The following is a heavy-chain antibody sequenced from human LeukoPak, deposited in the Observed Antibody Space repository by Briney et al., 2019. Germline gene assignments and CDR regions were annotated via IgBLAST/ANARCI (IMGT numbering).Heavy chain of an antibody. CDR1: GFTFNDYA. J-gene: IGHJ4*02. V-gene: IGHV3-9*01. CDR3: AKSVYGSRSRDINY. D-gene: IGHD3-10*01. Sequence: GGSLRLSCAASGFTFNDYAMHWVRQAPGKGLEWVSGISWNSGNIGYADSVKGRFTISRDNAKNSLYLQMNSLRAEDTALYYCAKSVYGSRSRDINYWGQGTLVTVS. CDR2: ISWNSGNI.